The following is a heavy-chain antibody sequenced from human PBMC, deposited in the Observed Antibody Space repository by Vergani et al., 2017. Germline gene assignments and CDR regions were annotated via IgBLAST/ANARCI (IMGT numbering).Heavy chain of an antibody. J-gene: IGHJ4*02. V-gene: IGHV3-9*01. Sequence: EVQLVESGGGLVQPGRSLRLSCAASGFTFHDYAMHWVRQAPGKGLEWVSSISWNSGNIGYADSVKGRFTISRDNDKNSLYLQMNSLRAEDTALYYCVKDAIYYYGSGSYDYWGQGTLVTVSS. CDR3: VKDAIYYYGSGSYDY. CDR2: ISWNSGNI. CDR1: GFTFHDYA. D-gene: IGHD3-10*01.